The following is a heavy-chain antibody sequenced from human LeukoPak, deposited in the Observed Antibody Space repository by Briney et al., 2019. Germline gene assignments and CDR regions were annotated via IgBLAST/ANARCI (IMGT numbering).Heavy chain of an antibody. CDR2: IYSGGST. J-gene: IGHJ4*02. Sequence: PGGSLRLSCAASGFTVGSNYMSWVRQAPGKGLVWVSVIYSGGSTYYADSVKGRFTISRGNSKNTLYLQMNSLRAEDTAVYYCARDGPLGAFDYWGQGTLVTVSS. CDR1: GFTVGSNY. V-gene: IGHV3-66*02. CDR3: ARDGPLGAFDY.